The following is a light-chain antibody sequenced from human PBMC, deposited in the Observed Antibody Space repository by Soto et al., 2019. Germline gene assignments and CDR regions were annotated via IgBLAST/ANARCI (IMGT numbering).Light chain of an antibody. CDR2: GAS. J-gene: IGKJ4*01. CDR1: HSVSSN. CDR3: QPYNNWPLT. V-gene: IGKV3-15*01. Sequence: EIVMTQSPATLSVSPGERASLYCRASHSVSSNLAWYQQKPGQAPRLLIYGASTRATGIRARFSGSGSGTEFTLTISSLQSEDFAVYYCQPYNNWPLTFGGGTKVEIK.